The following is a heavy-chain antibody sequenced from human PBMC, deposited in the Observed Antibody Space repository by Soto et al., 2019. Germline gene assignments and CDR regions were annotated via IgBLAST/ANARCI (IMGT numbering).Heavy chain of an antibody. J-gene: IGHJ4*02. Sequence: EVQLLESGGGLVQPGGSLRLSCAASGFTFTSYTMTWVRQAPGKGLEWVSGISGSGSSTYYADSVKGRFTISRDSSKSALYMQMNSLRAEDTAVYYCAKEGVRYCSGVSCYGILGFWGQGTLVTVSS. D-gene: IGHD2-15*01. CDR1: GFTFTSYT. CDR3: AKEGVRYCSGVSCYGILGF. V-gene: IGHV3-23*01. CDR2: ISGSGSST.